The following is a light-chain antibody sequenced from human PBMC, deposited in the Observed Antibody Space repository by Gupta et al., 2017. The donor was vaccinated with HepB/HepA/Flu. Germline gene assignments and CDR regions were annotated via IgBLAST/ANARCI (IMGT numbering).Light chain of an antibody. CDR3: QQSYRTAFT. CDR1: HKINNY. V-gene: IGKV1-39*01. Sequence: DIQMTQSPSSLPASVGDRVTITCRASHKINNYLNWYQQKPGKAPNLLINDASNLQSGVPSRCSGSGSGTEFTLTISSLQPEDSAVYYCQQSYRTAFTFGPGTKVNIK. CDR2: DAS. J-gene: IGKJ3*01.